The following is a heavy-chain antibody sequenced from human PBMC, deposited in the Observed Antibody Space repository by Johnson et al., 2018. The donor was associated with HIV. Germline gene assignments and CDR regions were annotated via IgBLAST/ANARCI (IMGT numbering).Heavy chain of an antibody. CDR3: ARPDIEVLPAGAFDI. J-gene: IGHJ3*02. Sequence: VQLVESGGGLVQPGRSLRLSCAASGYTFDDYAMHWVRQDPGKGLEWVSGISWNSGSIGYADSVKGRFTISRDNSKNTLYLQMNSLRPYDAALYFSARPDIEVLPAGAFDIWGPGTMVTVSS. V-gene: IGHV3-9*01. D-gene: IGHD2-2*01. CDR1: GYTFDDYA. CDR2: ISWNSGSI.